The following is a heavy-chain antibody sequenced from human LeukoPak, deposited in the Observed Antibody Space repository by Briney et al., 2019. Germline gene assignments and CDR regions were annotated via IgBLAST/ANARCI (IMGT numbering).Heavy chain of an antibody. V-gene: IGHV4-61*02. Sequence: PSQTLSLTCTVSGGSISSGSYYWRWIRQPAGKGLEWIGRIYTSGSTNYNPSLKSQITISVDTSKNQFSLKLSSVTAADTAVYYCARDIPGGGYYDRYNWFDPWGQGTLVTVSS. J-gene: IGHJ5*02. CDR2: IYTSGST. CDR1: GGSISSGSYY. D-gene: IGHD3-10*02. CDR3: ARDIPGGGYYDRYNWFDP.